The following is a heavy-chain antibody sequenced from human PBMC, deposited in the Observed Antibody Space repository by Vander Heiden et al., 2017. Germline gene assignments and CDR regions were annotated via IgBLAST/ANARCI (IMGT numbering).Heavy chain of an antibody. CDR2: IIPIFGTA. V-gene: IGHV1-69*12. Sequence: QFHPVQSGAEVKNPGSSVKVSCKASGGTFSSSAISWVRPARGQGLEWRGGIIPIFGTANYAQKFQGRVTITADESTSTAYMELSSLRSEDTAVYYCARDPGTYYYDSSGYQYYYYYGMDVWGQGTTVTVSS. CDR1: GGTFSSSA. J-gene: IGHJ6*02. CDR3: ARDPGTYYYDSSGYQYYYYYGMDV. D-gene: IGHD3-22*01.